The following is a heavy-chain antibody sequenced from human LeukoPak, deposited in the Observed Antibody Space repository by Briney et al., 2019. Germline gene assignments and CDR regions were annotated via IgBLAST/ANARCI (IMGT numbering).Heavy chain of an antibody. V-gene: IGHV1-46*01. J-gene: IGHJ4*02. CDR2: INPSGGAP. Sequence: ASVKVSCKASGYPFPNYYMHWVRQAPGQGLEWMGIINPSGGAPNYAQKFQGRVTMTRDTSTSTVYMQLSSLRSEDTAIYYCAKAYDSSGYYAMTYWGQGTLVTVSS. CDR1: GYPFPNYY. CDR3: AKAYDSSGYYAMTY. D-gene: IGHD3-22*01.